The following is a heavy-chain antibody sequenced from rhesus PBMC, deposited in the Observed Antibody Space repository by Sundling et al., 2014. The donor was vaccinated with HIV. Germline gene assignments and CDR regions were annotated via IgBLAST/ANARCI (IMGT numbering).Heavy chain of an antibody. V-gene: IGHV3-54*02. CDR2: ISFDGSKK. D-gene: IGHD3-3*01. CDR3: ARDGELQYLDWLFDFDY. Sequence: EVQLVESGGGLVQPGGSLRLSCSASGFTFSTYGMHWVRQAPGKGLEWVAVISFDGSKKYYADSVKDRFTISRDNSKNILYLQMNNLKLEDTAVYYCARDGELQYLDWLFDFDYWGQGVLVTVSS. CDR1: GFTFSTYG. J-gene: IGHJ4*01.